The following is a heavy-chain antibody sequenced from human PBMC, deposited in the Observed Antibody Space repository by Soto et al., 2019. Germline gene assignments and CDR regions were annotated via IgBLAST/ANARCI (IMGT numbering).Heavy chain of an antibody. CDR3: ARHGAYSTSVYYYYGMDV. CDR1: GGAINITVYY. V-gene: IGHV4-39*01. J-gene: IGHJ6*02. CDR2: SNYGGPT. Sequence: ETLSLTCTVSGGAINITVYYWGRIRQPPGKGLEWIGSSNYGGPTYYSPSLQSRVTISLDTAKNHFSLNLRSVTAADTAVYYCARHGAYSTSVYYYYGMDVWGQGTTVTVSS. D-gene: IGHD6-13*01.